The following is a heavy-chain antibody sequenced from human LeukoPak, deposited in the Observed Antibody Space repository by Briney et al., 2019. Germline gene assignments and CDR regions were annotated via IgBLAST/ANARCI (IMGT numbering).Heavy chain of an antibody. V-gene: IGHV3-7*01. CDR2: IKQDGSEK. CDR3: ARDRDLGLYGAFDI. Sequence: GGSLRLSCTSSGFTFGDYAMSWVRQAPGKGLEWVANIKQDGSEKYYVDSVKGRFTISRDNAKNSLYLHMNSLRADDTAVYYCARDRDLGLYGAFDIWGQGTMVTVFS. D-gene: IGHD3-10*01. J-gene: IGHJ3*02. CDR1: GFTFGDYA.